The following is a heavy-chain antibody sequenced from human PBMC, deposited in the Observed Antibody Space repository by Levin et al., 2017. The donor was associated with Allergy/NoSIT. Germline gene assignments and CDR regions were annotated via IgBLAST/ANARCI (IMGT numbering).Heavy chain of an antibody. V-gene: IGHV4-39*01. D-gene: IGHD2-2*01. Sequence: SETLSLTCTVSGGSISSSSYYWGWIRQPPGKGLEWIGSIYYSGSTYYNPSLKSRVTISVDTSKNQFSLKLSSVTAADTAVYYCARRGDCSSTSCYLDYWGQGTLSPSPQ. CDR1: GGSISSSSYY. CDR3: ARRGDCSSTSCYLDY. J-gene: IGHJ4*02. CDR2: IYYSGST.